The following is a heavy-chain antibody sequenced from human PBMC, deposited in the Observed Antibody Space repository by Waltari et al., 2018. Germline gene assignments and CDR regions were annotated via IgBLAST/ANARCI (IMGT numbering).Heavy chain of an antibody. J-gene: IGHJ6*03. V-gene: IGHV4-39*07. CDR2: IYYSGST. CDR1: GGSISSSSYY. D-gene: IGHD6-6*01. CDR3: ASSSIAARYYYYYYMDV. Sequence: QLQLQESGPGLVKPSETLSLTCTVSGGSISSSSYYWGWIRQPPGKGLEWIGSIYYSGSTYYNPSLKSRVTISVDTSKNQFSLKLSSVTAADTAVYYCASSSIAARYYYYYYMDVWGKGTTVTVSS.